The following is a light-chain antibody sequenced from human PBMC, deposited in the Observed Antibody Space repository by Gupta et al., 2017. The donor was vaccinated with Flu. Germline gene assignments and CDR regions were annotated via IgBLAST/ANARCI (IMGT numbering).Light chain of an antibody. V-gene: IGKV3-11*01. CDR2: DAS. J-gene: IGKJ4*01. CDR1: QNVNSY. CDR3: QQRSNCPLT. Sequence: PASVSSSLGERATISCRASQNVNSYLAWYQQKPGQAPRLLIYDASNWETGIPSRFSGIGSGTDFSLTISSLEPEDFAVYYCQQRSNCPLTFGGGTKVEIK.